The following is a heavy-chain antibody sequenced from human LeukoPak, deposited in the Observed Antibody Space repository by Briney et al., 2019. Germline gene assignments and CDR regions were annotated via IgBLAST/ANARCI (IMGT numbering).Heavy chain of an antibody. Sequence: GGSLRLSCAASGFTFSSYAMSWVRQAPGKGLEWVSAISGSGGSTYYADSVKGRFTISRDNSKNTLYLQMNSLRAEDTAVYYCAIPRDSGSYFDYWGQGTLVTVSS. J-gene: IGHJ4*02. V-gene: IGHV3-23*01. CDR3: AIPRDSGSYFDY. D-gene: IGHD1-26*01. CDR2: ISGSGGST. CDR1: GFTFSSYA.